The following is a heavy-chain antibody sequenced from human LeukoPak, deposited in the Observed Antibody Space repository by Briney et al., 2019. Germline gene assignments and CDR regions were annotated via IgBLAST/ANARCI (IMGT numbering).Heavy chain of an antibody. D-gene: IGHD6-19*01. Sequence: GSLQPSCAASGFTFSGPAMHWVRPASGKGPEWVGRIRNQAKNYAKGYAASVKGRFTLSRDDSKNTAYLQMNSLKTEDTAVYYCTRLSATPNSANAVGWGQGNLVTVSS. CDR2: IRNQAKNYAK. CDR3: TRLSATPNSANAVG. CDR1: GFTFSGPA. J-gene: IGHJ4*02. V-gene: IGHV3-73*01.